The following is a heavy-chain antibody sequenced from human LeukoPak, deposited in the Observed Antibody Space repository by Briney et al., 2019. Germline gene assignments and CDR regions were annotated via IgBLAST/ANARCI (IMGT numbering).Heavy chain of an antibody. V-gene: IGHV4-4*07. CDR1: GGSISSYY. CDR2: IYTSGST. J-gene: IGHJ5*02. Sequence: SSETLSLTCTVSGGSISSYYWSWIRQPAGKGLEWIGRIYTSGSTNYNPSLKSRVTMSVDTSKYQFSLKLSSVTAADAAVYYCARDPRSGYYTGGHWFDPWGQGTLVTVSS. CDR3: ARDPRSGYYTGGHWFDP. D-gene: IGHD3-3*01.